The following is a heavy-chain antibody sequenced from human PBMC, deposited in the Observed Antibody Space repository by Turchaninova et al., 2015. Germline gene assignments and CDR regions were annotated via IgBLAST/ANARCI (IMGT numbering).Heavy chain of an antibody. CDR2: IKQDGSEK. D-gene: IGHD3-16*01. Sequence: EVQLVESGGGLVQPGGSLRLSCVASGFTYTTYWMSWVRQAPGNGLEGVANIKQDGSEKNYVDSVKGRFTISRDNGKNSLYLQMNSRRGEDTAVYYCARRGEMFDYWGQGTMVTVSS. CDR1: GFTYTTYW. V-gene: IGHV3-7*03. CDR3: ARRGEMFDY. J-gene: IGHJ4*02.